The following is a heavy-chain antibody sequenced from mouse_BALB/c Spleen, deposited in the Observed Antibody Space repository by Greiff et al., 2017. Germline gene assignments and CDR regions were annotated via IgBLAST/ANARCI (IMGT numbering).Heavy chain of an antibody. D-gene: IGHD2-3*01. CDR2: INPSNGGT. CDR3: TRDGYLWFAY. Sequence: VQLQQSGAELVKPGASVKLSCKASGYTFTSYYMYWVKQRPGQGLEWIGEINPSNGGTNFNEKFKSKATLTVDKSSSTAYMQLSSLTSEDSAVYYCTRDGYLWFAYWGQGTLVTVSA. CDR1: GYTFTSYY. V-gene: IGHV1S81*02. J-gene: IGHJ3*01.